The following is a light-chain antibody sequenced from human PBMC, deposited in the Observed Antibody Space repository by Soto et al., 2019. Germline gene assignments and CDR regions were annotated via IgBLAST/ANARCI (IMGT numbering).Light chain of an antibody. Sequence: EIVLTQSPATLSSFPGDRVTLSCRASQAVNTRLAWYQHRPGQAPRLLIYLASNRAAGVPARFSGSGYGTDFTLTISDVEPEDFAVYYCHQRKSWPRTFGQGTTVDI. CDR1: QAVNTR. V-gene: IGKV3-11*01. J-gene: IGKJ1*01. CDR3: HQRKSWPRT. CDR2: LAS.